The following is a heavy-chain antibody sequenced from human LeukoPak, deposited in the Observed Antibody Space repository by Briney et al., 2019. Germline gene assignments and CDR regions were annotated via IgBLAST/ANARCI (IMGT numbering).Heavy chain of an antibody. CDR2: IYHSGST. CDR3: ASFPPLVIMGRDY. Sequence: SETLSLTCTVSGYSTSSGYYWGWIRQPPGKGLEWIGSIYHSGSTYYNPSLKSRVTISVDTSKNQFSLKLSSVTAADTAVYYCASFPPLVIMGRDYWGQGTLVTVSS. CDR1: GYSTSSGYY. J-gene: IGHJ4*02. V-gene: IGHV4-38-2*02. D-gene: IGHD3-9*01.